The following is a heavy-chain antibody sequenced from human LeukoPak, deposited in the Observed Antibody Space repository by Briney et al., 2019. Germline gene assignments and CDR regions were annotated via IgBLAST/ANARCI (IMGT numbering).Heavy chain of an antibody. Sequence: GGSLRLSCAASGFTFSSYAMHWVRQAPGKGLEWVAIISYDRSNKYYADSVKGRFTISRDNSKNTLYLQMNSLRAEDTAVYYCARARRDCSGGSCYSYYFDFWGQGTLVTVSS. CDR2: ISYDRSNK. V-gene: IGHV3-30*04. CDR3: ARARRDCSGGSCYSYYFDF. CDR1: GFTFSSYA. D-gene: IGHD2-15*01. J-gene: IGHJ4*02.